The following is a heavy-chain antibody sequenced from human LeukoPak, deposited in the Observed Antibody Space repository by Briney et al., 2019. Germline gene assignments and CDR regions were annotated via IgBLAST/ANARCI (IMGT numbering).Heavy chain of an antibody. CDR3: ASSTVTFDY. Sequence: PGGSLRLSCTASGFTFGDYAMSWVRQAPGKGLEWVGFIRSKAYGGTTEYAASVKGRFTISRDDSKSIAYLQMNSLKTEDTAVYYCASSTVTFDYWGQGTLVTVSS. D-gene: IGHD4-17*01. J-gene: IGHJ4*02. CDR2: IRSKAYGGTT. CDR1: GFTFGDYA. V-gene: IGHV3-49*04.